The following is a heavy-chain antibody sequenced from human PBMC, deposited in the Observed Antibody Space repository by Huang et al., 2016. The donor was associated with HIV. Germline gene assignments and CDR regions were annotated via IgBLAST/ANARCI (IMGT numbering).Heavy chain of an antibody. CDR2: ISNDGSSK. D-gene: IGHD1-26*01. V-gene: IGHV3-30*18. CDR3: AKDGRGSGTYYDYFEY. CDR1: GCTFNKFD. J-gene: IGHJ4*02. Sequence: QVQLVESGGGVVQPGRSLRLCCAAFGCTFNKFDMLWVRQAPGKGLDWVAIISNDGSSKYHADSVKGRFTISRDNSKNTVYLQMNSLRVEDTAVYYCAKDGRGSGTYYDYFEYWGQGTLVTVSS.